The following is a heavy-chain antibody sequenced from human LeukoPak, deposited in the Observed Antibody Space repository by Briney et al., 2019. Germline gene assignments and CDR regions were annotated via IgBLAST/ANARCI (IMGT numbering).Heavy chain of an antibody. J-gene: IGHJ6*02. D-gene: IGHD1-26*01. CDR1: GFTFSSYA. V-gene: IGHV3-30-3*01. CDR3: ARDQIVGAILAYGMDV. CDR2: ISYDGSNK. Sequence: GGSLRLSCAASGFTFSSYAMHWVRQAPGKGLEWVAVISYDGSNKYYADSVKGRFTISRDNSKNTLYLRINSLRAEDTAVYYCARDQIVGAILAYGMDVWGQGTTVTVSS.